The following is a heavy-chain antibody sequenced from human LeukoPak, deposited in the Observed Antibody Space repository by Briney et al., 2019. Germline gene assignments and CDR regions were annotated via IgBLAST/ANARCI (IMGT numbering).Heavy chain of an antibody. Sequence: GGSLRLSSVAPGFSFSSYLMSWVRETPGKRLEWVANLKEDGSERYYVDSVKGRFTISTDNAKNSLFLQMNRLQTKETDFYYFARDSRHCTNIDCRGDAFDIWGQGTVVTVSS. V-gene: IGHV3-7*01. CDR2: LKEDGSER. J-gene: IGHJ3*02. D-gene: IGHD2-8*01. CDR3: ARDSRHCTNIDCRGDAFDI. CDR1: GFSFSSYL.